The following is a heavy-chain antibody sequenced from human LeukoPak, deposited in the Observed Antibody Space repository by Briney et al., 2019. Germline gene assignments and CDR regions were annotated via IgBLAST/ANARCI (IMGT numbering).Heavy chain of an antibody. V-gene: IGHV3-7*01. CDR3: AREGDPAGLDY. CDR2: IKQDGSDK. CDR1: GFIFSSYW. J-gene: IGHJ4*02. D-gene: IGHD6-13*01. Sequence: GGSLGLSCAASGFIFSSYWMTWVRQAPGRGLEWVANIKQDGSDKYYVDSVKGRFTISRDNAKNSLYLQMNSLRAEDTAVYYCAREGDPAGLDYWGQGTLVTVSS.